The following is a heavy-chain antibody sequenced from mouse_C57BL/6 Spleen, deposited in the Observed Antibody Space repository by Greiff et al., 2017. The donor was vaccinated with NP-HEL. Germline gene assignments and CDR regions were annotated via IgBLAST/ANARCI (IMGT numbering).Heavy chain of an antibody. CDR2: IDPETGGT. D-gene: IGHD3-2*02. CDR1: GYTFTDYE. CDR3: TRRQLRPYRTGFDY. Sequence: QVQLHQSGAELVRPGASVTLSCKASGYTFTDYEMHWVKQTPVHGLEWIGAIDPETGGTAYNQKFKGKAILTADKSSSTAYMELRSLTSEDSAVYYCTRRQLRPYRTGFDYWGQGTTLTVSS. J-gene: IGHJ2*01. V-gene: IGHV1-15*01.